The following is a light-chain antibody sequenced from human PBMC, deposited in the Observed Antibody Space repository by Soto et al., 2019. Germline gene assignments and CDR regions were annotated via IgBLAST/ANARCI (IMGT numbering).Light chain of an antibody. CDR1: NRDVGSYNL. J-gene: IGLJ3*02. CDR3: SSYTTSNTWV. Sequence: QSALTQPASVSGSPGQSITIACTGTNRDVGSYNLVSWYQQRPGEAPKLIISEVRNRPSGISYRFTGSKSGNTASLTISGLQAEDEADYYCSSYTTSNTWVFGGGTKLTVL. CDR2: EVR. V-gene: IGLV2-14*01.